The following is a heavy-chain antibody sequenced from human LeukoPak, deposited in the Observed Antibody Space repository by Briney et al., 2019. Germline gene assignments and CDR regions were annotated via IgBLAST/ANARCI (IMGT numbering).Heavy chain of an antibody. CDR3: ARVEGELGYCSSTSCPEAGAFDI. D-gene: IGHD2-2*01. J-gene: IGHJ3*02. V-gene: IGHV1-18*01. Sequence: GASVMVSCKASGYTFTSYGISWVRQAPGQGLEWMGWISAYNGNTNYAQKLQGRVTMTTDTSTSTAYMELRSLRSDDTAVYYCARVEGELGYCSSTSCPEAGAFDIWGQGTMVTVSS. CDR2: ISAYNGNT. CDR1: GYTFTSYG.